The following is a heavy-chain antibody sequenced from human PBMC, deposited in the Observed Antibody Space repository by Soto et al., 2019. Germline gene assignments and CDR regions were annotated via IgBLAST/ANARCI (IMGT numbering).Heavy chain of an antibody. Sequence: GSLRLSCAASGFTFSSYEVNWVRQAPGKGLEWVSYISSSGSTIYYADSVKGRFTISRDNAKNSLYLQMNSLRAEDTAVYYCASLWCSSTSCLFPWGQGTLVTVSS. V-gene: IGHV3-48*03. D-gene: IGHD2-2*01. CDR1: GFTFSSYE. CDR3: ASLWCSSTSCLFP. CDR2: ISSSGSTI. J-gene: IGHJ5*02.